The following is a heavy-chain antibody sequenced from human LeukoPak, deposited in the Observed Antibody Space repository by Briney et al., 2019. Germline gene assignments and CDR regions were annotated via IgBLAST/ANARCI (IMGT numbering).Heavy chain of an antibody. Sequence: SETLSLTCAVYGGSFSGYYWSWIRQPPGKGLEWIGEINHSGSTNYNPSLKSRVTISVDTSKNQFSLKLSSVTAADTAVYYCARLRGELAAAKPYYYYMDVWGKGTTVTVSS. J-gene: IGHJ6*03. D-gene: IGHD3-16*01. CDR1: GGSFSGYY. V-gene: IGHV4-34*01. CDR2: INHSGST. CDR3: ARLRGELAAAKPYYYYMDV.